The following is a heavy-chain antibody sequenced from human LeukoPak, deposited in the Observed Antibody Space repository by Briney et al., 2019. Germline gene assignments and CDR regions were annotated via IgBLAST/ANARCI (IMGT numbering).Heavy chain of an antibody. D-gene: IGHD6-13*01. CDR1: GFTFSSYG. J-gene: IGHJ3*02. CDR2: ISYDGSNK. CDR3: ARDRLVQLYSSSWYGAFDI. V-gene: IGHV3-30*03. Sequence: GGSLRLSCAAFGFTFSSYGMHWVRQAPGKGLEWVAVISYDGSNKYYADSVKGRFTISRDNSKNTLYLQMNSLRAEDTAVYYCARDRLVQLYSSSWYGAFDIWGQGTMVTVSS.